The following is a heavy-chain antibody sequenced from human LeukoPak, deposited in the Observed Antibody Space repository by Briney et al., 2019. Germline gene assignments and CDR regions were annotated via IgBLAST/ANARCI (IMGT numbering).Heavy chain of an antibody. CDR1: GGSIGVYY. CDR2: IYYSGIS. CDR3: TREKYGGSNDY. V-gene: IGHV4-59*01. Sequence: PSETLSPTCAVSGGSIGVYYWSWIRQPPGKGLEWIGYIYYSGISNYNPSLKSRVTISVDTSNNQFSLRLSSVTAADTAMYYCTREKYGGSNDYWGQGTLVTVSS. D-gene: IGHD1-26*01. J-gene: IGHJ4*02.